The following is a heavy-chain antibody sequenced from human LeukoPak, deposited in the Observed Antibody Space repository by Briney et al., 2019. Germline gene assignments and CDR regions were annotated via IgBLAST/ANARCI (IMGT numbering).Heavy chain of an antibody. V-gene: IGHV3-48*01. CDR2: ISSSSNLI. J-gene: IGHJ4*02. CDR3: AREGMGSSTLDY. D-gene: IGHD3-10*01. Sequence: PGGSLRLSCAASGFTFSSYWMSWVRQAPGKGMEWVSYISSSSNLIYYADSVKGRFTISRDNAKNSLYLQMNSLRVEDMAVYYCAREGMGSSTLDYWGQGTLVTVSS. CDR1: GFTFSSYW.